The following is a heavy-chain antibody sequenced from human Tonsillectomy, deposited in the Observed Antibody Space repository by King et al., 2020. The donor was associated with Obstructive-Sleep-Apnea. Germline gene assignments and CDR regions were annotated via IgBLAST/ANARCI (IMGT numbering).Heavy chain of an antibody. J-gene: IGHJ4*02. CDR1: GYTFTGYY. CDR2: ISPNSGAT. V-gene: IGHV1-2*02. CDR3: ARDMSAYDSTSPAY. D-gene: IGHD3-10*01. Sequence: QLVQSGAEVKKPGASVKVSCKASGYTFTGYYIHWVRQAPGQGLEWMGWISPNSGATKYAQKVQDRVTMTRDTALSTAYMDLSRLRSDDTAIYYCARDMSAYDSTSPAYWGQGTLVTVSS.